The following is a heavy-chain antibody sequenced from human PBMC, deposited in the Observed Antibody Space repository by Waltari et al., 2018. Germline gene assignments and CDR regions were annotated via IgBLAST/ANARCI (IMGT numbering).Heavy chain of an antibody. CDR1: GGSFSGYY. J-gene: IGHJ4*02. Sequence: QVQLQQWGAGLLKPSETLSLTCAVYGGSFSGYYWSWIRQPPGKGLEWIGEINHSGSTNYNPSLKSRVTISVDTSKNQFSLKLSSVTAADTAVYYCARGVYYDILTGYYSWGQGTLVTVSS. CDR3: ARGVYYDILTGYYS. V-gene: IGHV4-34*01. D-gene: IGHD3-9*01. CDR2: INHSGST.